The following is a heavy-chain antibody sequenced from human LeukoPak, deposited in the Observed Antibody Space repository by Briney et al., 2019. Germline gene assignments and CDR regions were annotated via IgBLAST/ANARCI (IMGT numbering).Heavy chain of an antibody. CDR3: ASSRMTTVTPIDY. D-gene: IGHD4-17*01. CDR2: IIPIFGTA. CDR1: GGTFSSYA. J-gene: IGHJ4*02. V-gene: IGHV1-69*06. Sequence: GSSVKVSCKASGGTFSSYAISWVRQAPGQGLEWMGGIIPIFGTANYAQKFQGRVMITADKSTSTAYMELSRLRSDDTAVYYCASSRMTTVTPIDYWGQGTLVTVSS.